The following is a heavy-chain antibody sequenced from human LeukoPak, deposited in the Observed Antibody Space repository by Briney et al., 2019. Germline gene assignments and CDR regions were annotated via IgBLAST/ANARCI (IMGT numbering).Heavy chain of an antibody. J-gene: IGHJ4*02. CDR2: ILYDGSNK. D-gene: IGHD2-8*02. CDR1: GFTFSTYG. V-gene: IGHV3-30*18. CDR3: AKNSGNCTGGVCRSYYFDY. Sequence: PGGSLRLSCAASGFTFSTYGMHWVRQAPGKGLEWVAVILYDGSNKYYADSVKGRFTISRDKSKNTLYLQMNSLRAEDTAVYYCAKNSGNCTGGVCRSYYFDYWGQGTLVTVSS.